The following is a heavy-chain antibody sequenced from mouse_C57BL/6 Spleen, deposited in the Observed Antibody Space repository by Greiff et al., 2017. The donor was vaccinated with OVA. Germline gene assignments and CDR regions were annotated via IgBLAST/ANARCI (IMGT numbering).Heavy chain of an antibody. CDR2: INPNNGGT. Sequence: EVQLQQSGPELVKPGASVKISCKASGYTFTDYYMNWVKQSPGKSLEWIGDINPNNGGTSYNQKFKGKATLTVDKSSSTAYMELRSLTSEDSAVYYCSRRTDGFDYWGQGTTLTVSS. V-gene: IGHV1-26*01. J-gene: IGHJ2*01. CDR3: SRRTDGFDY. CDR1: GYTFTDYY. D-gene: IGHD1-1*01.